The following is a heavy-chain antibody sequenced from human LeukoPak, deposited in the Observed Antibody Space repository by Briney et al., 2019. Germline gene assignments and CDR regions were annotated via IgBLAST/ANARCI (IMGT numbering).Heavy chain of an antibody. D-gene: IGHD6-19*01. V-gene: IGHV4-59*01. J-gene: IGHJ4*02. CDR3: ARYRRRVAGFPRDYFDY. CDR1: GGSISSYY. Sequence: PSETLSLTCTVSGGSISSYYWSWIRQPPGKGLEWIGYIYHSGSTNYNPSLKSRVTISVDTSKNQFSLKLSSVTAADTAVYYCARYRRRVAGFPRDYFDYWGQGTLVTVSS. CDR2: IYHSGST.